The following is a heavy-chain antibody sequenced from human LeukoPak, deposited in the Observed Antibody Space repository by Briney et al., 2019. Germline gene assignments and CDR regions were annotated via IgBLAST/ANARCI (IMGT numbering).Heavy chain of an antibody. CDR2: ISGSGGST. J-gene: IGHJ6*02. CDR3: AKDLWSSTPRGMDV. Sequence: PGGSLRLSCAASGFTFSSYAMSWVRQAPGKGLEWVSTISGSGGSTYYADSVKGRFTISRDNSKNTLYLQMNSLRAEDTAVYYCAKDLWSSTPRGMDVWGQGTTVTVSS. CDR1: GFTFSSYA. D-gene: IGHD6-13*01. V-gene: IGHV3-23*01.